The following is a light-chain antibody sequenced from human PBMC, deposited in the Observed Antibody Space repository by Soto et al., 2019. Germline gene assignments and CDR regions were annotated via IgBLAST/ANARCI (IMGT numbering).Light chain of an antibody. V-gene: IGKV1-39*01. CDR3: QQSYSTLRRT. Sequence: DIQMTQSPSSLYASVGDRVAIACQASQDITNYLNWYRQKPGRAPKLLIYGASSLQSGVPSRCSGSGSGTDLTLTLSSLQPEDFATYDCQQSYSTLRRTFGQGTQVDI. CDR2: GAS. J-gene: IGKJ1*01. CDR1: QDITNY.